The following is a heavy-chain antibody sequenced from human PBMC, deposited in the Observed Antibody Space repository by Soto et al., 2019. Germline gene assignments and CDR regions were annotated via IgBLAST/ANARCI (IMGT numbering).Heavy chain of an antibody. D-gene: IGHD3-9*01. CDR3: ARASQCKSYFDCFAWLDY. CDR1: GFSFSSYT. Sequence: GGSLRLSCEASGFSFSSYTMNLVRQAPGKGLEWVSFISGRGTTTYYADSVKGRFTVSRDNAKNSLYLEVTSLRAEDTAVYYCARASQCKSYFDCFAWLDYWGQGTLVTVSS. CDR2: ISGRGTTT. J-gene: IGHJ4*02. V-gene: IGHV3-48*01.